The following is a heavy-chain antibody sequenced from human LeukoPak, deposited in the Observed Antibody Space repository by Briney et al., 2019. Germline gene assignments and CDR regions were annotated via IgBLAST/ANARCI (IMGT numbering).Heavy chain of an antibody. CDR2: IYYSGST. CDR3: ARIFRSGWYYFDY. CDR1: GGSISGYS. J-gene: IGHJ4*02. V-gene: IGHV4-59*01. D-gene: IGHD6-19*01. Sequence: SETLSLTCTVSGGSISGYSWSWIRQPPGKGLEWIAYIYYSGSTNYNPSLKSRVTMSVDTPKNQFSLKLSSVTAADTAVYYCARIFRSGWYYFDYWGQGTLVTVSS.